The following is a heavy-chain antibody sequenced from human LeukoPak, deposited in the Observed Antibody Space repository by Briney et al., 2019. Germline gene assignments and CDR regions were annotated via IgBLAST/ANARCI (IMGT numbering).Heavy chain of an antibody. D-gene: IGHD3-22*01. Sequence: SETLSLTCTVSGGSISSYYWSWIRQPPGKGLEWIGYIYYSGSTNYNPSLKSRVTISVDTSKNQFSLKLSSVTAADMAVYYCARDLGNRYYYDSSGLDYWGQGTLVTVSS. CDR3: ARDLGNRYYYDSSGLDY. CDR2: IYYSGST. CDR1: GGSISSYY. V-gene: IGHV4-59*01. J-gene: IGHJ4*02.